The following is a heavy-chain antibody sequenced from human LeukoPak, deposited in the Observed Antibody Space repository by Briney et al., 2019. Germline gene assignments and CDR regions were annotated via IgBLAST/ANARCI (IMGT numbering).Heavy chain of an antibody. J-gene: IGHJ3*02. V-gene: IGHV4-39*07. CDR2: IYYSGST. CDR3: ARVAYGDYSDGAFDI. D-gene: IGHD4-17*01. Sequence: SDTLSLTCSVSGDSISSSSYYWGWIRQPPGKGLEWIGSIYYSGSTYYNPSLKSLVTISVDTSKNQFSLKLSSVTAADTAVYYCARVAYGDYSDGAFDIWGQGTMVTVSS. CDR1: GDSISSSSYY.